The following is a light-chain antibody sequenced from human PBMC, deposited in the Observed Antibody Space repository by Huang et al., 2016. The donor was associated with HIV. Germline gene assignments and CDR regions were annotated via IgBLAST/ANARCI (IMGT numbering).Light chain of an antibody. V-gene: IGKV1D-13*01. CDR2: DAS. CDR3: QQFRNYPLT. J-gene: IGKJ4*01. Sequence: AIQLTQSPSFLSASVGDRVTITCRASQDITDALAWYQQKPGKPPKVLSYDASSLESGVPSRFSGSGSGADFTLTISRLQPEDFATYYWQQFRNYPLTVGGGTKVEVK. CDR1: QDITDA.